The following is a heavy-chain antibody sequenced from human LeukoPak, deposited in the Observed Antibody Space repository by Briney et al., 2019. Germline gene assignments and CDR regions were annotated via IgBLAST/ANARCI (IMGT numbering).Heavy chain of an antibody. CDR3: GRDALVGYFSYYYMDV. J-gene: IGHJ6*03. CDR1: GGSFGGYY. V-gene: IGHV4-59*01. CDR2: ISNSGST. Sequence: LETLSLTCAVSGGSFGGYYWSWIRQSPVKGLEWIGDISNSGSTSYNPSLKSRVTISIDTSKSPFSLKLTSVTAADTAVYYCGRDALVGYFSYYYMDVWGKGTTVTVSS. D-gene: IGHD2-21*01.